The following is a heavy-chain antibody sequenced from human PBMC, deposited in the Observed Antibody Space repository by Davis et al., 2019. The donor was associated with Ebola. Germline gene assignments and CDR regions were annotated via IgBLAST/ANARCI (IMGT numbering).Heavy chain of an antibody. CDR1: GFTFSGSA. CDR2: IRSKANSYAT. CDR3: TTTTVTTDY. Sequence: GGSLRLSCAASGFTFSGSAMHWVRQAFGKGLEWVGRIRSKANSYATAYAASVKGRFTISRDDSKNTAYLQMNSLKTEDTAVYYCTTTTVTTDYWGQGTLVTVSS. D-gene: IGHD4-17*01. J-gene: IGHJ4*02. V-gene: IGHV3-73*01.